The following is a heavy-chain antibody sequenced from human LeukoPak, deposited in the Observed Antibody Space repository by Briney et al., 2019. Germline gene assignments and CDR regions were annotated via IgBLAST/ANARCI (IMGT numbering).Heavy chain of an antibody. J-gene: IGHJ6*04. CDR3: AELGITMIGGV. CDR1: GFTFRDYG. Sequence: GGSLRLSCAASGFTFRDYGMSWVRQAPGKGLEWVSYISSSGSTIYYADSVKGRFTISRDNAKNSLYLQMNSLRAEDTAVYYCAELGITMIGGVWGKGTTVTISS. CDR2: ISSSGSTI. V-gene: IGHV3-11*04. D-gene: IGHD3-10*02.